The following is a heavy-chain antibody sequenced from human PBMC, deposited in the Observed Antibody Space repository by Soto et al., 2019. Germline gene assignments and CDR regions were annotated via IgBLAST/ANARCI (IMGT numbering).Heavy chain of an antibody. J-gene: IGHJ4*02. CDR2: IHDGETT. Sequence: SETLSLTCTVSGGSINSDDSYWSWLRQPPGRGQEWIGYIHDGETTYYNPSLKSRVTISVATSKNQFSLKLNSVTAADTAVYYCARDLAYCASGSCYAKWGSWGQGTLVTVSS. V-gene: IGHV4-30-4*01. CDR3: ARDLAYCASGSCYAKWGS. D-gene: IGHD2-15*01. CDR1: GGSINSDDSY.